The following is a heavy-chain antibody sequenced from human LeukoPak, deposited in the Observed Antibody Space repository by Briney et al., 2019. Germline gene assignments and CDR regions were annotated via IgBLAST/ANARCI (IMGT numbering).Heavy chain of an antibody. CDR3: ARVSQGLLLCDY. V-gene: IGHV1-18*01. Sequence: GASVTVSCKASGYTFTSYGISWVRQAPGQGLEWMGWISGYNGNTNYAQKLQATLPMTTHTSTTTAYMQLRSLRSDHTAVYYCARVSQGLLLCDYWGQGTLVTVSS. D-gene: IGHD3-10*01. J-gene: IGHJ4*02. CDR2: ISGYNGNT. CDR1: GYTFTSYG.